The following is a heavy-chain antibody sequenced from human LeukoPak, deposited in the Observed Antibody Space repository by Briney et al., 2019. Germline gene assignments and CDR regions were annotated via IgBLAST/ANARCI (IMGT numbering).Heavy chain of an antibody. D-gene: IGHD3-22*01. J-gene: IGHJ3*02. CDR1: GYTLTELS. Sequence: ASVKVSCKVSGYTLTELSMHWVRQAPGKGLEWMGGFDPEDGETIYAQKFQGWVTMTRDTSISTAYMELSRLRSDDTAVYYCARPLSSGYYDGSAFDIWGQGTMVTVSS. V-gene: IGHV1-24*01. CDR3: ARPLSSGYYDGSAFDI. CDR2: FDPEDGET.